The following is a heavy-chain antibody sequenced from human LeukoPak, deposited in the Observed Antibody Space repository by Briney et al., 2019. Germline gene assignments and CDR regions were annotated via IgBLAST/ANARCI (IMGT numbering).Heavy chain of an antibody. V-gene: IGHV1-2*02. CDR2: INPNSGGT. CDR1: GYTFTGYY. Sequence: GASVKVSCKASGYTFTGYYMHWVRQAPGQGLELMGWINPNSGGTNCAQKFPGRVTMTRDTSISTAYMELSRLRSDDTAVYYCARDSSAHIVATTVFDYWGQGTLVTVSS. J-gene: IGHJ4*02. CDR3: ARDSSAHIVATTVFDY. D-gene: IGHD5-12*01.